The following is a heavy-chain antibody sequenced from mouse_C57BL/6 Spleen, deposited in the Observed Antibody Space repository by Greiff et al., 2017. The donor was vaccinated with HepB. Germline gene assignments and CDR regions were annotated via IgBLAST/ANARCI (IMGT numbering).Heavy chain of an antibody. V-gene: IGHV14-4*01. CDR3: TLLLSIAY. CDR1: GFNIKDDY. J-gene: IGHJ3*01. CDR2: IDPENGDT. D-gene: IGHD1-1*02. Sequence: EVQLQQSGAELVRPGASVKLSCTASGFNIKDDYMHWVKQRPEQGLEWIGWIDPENGDTEYASKFQGKATITADTSSNTAYLQLSSLTSEDTAVYYCTLLLSIAYWGQGTLVTVSA.